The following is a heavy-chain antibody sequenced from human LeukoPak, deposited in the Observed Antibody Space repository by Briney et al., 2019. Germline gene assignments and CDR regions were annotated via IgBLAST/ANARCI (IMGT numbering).Heavy chain of an antibody. Sequence: SETLSLTCTVSGGSISSYYWSWIRQPAGKGLEWIGRIYTSGSTNYNPSLKSRVTMSVDTSKNRFSLKLSSVTAADTAVYYCARDWYYYDSSGYHNWFDPWGQGTLVTVSS. J-gene: IGHJ5*02. CDR1: GGSISSYY. V-gene: IGHV4-4*07. CDR3: ARDWYYYDSSGYHNWFDP. CDR2: IYTSGST. D-gene: IGHD3-22*01.